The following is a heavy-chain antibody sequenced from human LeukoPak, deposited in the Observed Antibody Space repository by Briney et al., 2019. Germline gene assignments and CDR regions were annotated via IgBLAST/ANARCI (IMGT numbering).Heavy chain of an antibody. Sequence: ASVKVSCKASGYTFTSYYMHWVRQAPGQGLEWMGIINPSGGSTSYAQKFQGRVTITRDMSTSTDYMELSSLRSEDTAVYYCARDSSVEDTAWWFDPWGQGTLVTVSS. CDR1: GYTFTSYY. V-gene: IGHV1-46*01. D-gene: IGHD3-10*01. CDR3: ARDSSVEDTAWWFDP. J-gene: IGHJ5*02. CDR2: INPSGGST.